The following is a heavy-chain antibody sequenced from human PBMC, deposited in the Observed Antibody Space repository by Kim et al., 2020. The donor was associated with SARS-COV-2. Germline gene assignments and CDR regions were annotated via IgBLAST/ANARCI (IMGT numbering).Heavy chain of an antibody. D-gene: IGHD3-10*01. CDR3: AKEPYGSGSYYHFDY. J-gene: IGHJ4*02. V-gene: IGHV3-30*02. Sequence: DPVKGRFTISRDNSKNTLYLQMNSLRAEDTAVYYCAKEPYGSGSYYHFDYWGQGTLVTVSS.